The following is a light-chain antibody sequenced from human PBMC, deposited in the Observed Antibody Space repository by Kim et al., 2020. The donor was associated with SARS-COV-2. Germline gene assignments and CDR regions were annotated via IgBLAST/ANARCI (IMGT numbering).Light chain of an antibody. V-gene: IGLV3-1*01. CDR3: QAWDSSTAA. CDR1: KLGDKY. J-gene: IGLJ1*01. CDR2: EDN. Sequence: SYELTQPPSVSVSPGQTASITCSGAKLGDKYACWYQQKPGQSPVLVIYEDNKRPSGIPERFSGSNSGNTATLTISGTQAMDEADYYCQAWDSSTAAFGT.